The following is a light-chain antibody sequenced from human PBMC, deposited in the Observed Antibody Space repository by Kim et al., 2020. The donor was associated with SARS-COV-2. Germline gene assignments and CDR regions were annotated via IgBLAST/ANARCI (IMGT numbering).Light chain of an antibody. CDR1: QSISSH. Sequence: ACVGDIVTSTCRTTQSISSHLNWYQQKPGRDPKRLIAAAATLRGGVPSRFSGSGSETDFALTISSLQPEDFATYCCQQSYITPFTFGPGTKVDIK. CDR3: QQSYITPFT. J-gene: IGKJ3*01. CDR2: AAA. V-gene: IGKV1-39*01.